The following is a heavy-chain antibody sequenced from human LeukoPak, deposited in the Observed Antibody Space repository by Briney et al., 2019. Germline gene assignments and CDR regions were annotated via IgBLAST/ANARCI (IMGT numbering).Heavy chain of an antibody. D-gene: IGHD1-26*01. CDR1: GFTFSSYG. J-gene: IGHJ4*02. CDR2: ILYDGSNK. V-gene: IGHV3-30*18. CDR3: AKGGGSYGYFGY. Sequence: GGSLRLSCAASGFTFSSYGMHWVRQAPGKGLEWVAVILYDGSNKYYADSVKGRFTISRDNSKNTLYLQMNSLRAEDTAVYYCAKGGGSYGYFGYWGQGTLDIVSS.